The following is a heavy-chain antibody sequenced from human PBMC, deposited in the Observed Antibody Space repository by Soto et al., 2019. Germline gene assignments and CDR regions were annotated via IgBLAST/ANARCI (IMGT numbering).Heavy chain of an antibody. Sequence: GASVKVSCKASGYTFTSYATHWVRQAPGQRLEWMGWINAGNGNTKYSQKFQGRVTITRDTSASTAYMELSSLRSEDTAVYYCARDLHPTHPFILTGYPFDYWGQVTLVPVSS. CDR2: INAGNGNT. J-gene: IGHJ4*02. D-gene: IGHD3-9*01. CDR3: ARDLHPTHPFILTGYPFDY. CDR1: GYTFTSYA. V-gene: IGHV1-3*01.